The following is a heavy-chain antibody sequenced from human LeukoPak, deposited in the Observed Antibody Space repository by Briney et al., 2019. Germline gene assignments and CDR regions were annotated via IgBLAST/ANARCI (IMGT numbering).Heavy chain of an antibody. CDR3: ARAGVNWNLPYNWFDP. V-gene: IGHV4-61*02. J-gene: IGHJ5*02. D-gene: IGHD1-7*01. CDR1: GGSISSGSYY. CDR2: IYTSGST. Sequence: PSETLSLTCTVSGGSISSGSYYWSWIRQPAGKGLEWIGRIYTSGSTNYNPSLKSRVTISVDTSKNQFSLKLSSVTAADTAVYYCARAGVNWNLPYNWFDPRGQGTLVTVSS.